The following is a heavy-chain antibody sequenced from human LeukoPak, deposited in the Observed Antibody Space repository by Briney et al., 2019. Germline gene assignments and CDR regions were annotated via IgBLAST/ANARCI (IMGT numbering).Heavy chain of an antibody. D-gene: IGHD2-15*01. V-gene: IGHV1-8*01. CDR2: MNPNSGNT. Sequence: ASVKVSCKASAYTFTDYDINWVRQATGQGLEWMGWMNPNSGNTDYAQKFQGRVTMTRNTPISTAYIDLRSLRSEDTAVYYCARGAPGSYCSGSSCPYFDYWGQGTLISVSS. CDR1: AYTFTDYD. CDR3: ARGAPGSYCSGSSCPYFDY. J-gene: IGHJ4*02.